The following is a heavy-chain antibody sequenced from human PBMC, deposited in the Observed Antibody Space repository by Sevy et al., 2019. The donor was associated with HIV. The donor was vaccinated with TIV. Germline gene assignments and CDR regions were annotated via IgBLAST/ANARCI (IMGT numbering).Heavy chain of an antibody. J-gene: IGHJ3*02. Sequence: GGSLRLSCAASGFIFNNYAMSWVRQAPGKGLEWVSSISGGADSTFYADSVKRRFTISRENSKNTLYLQMNSLRGEDTAVYYCEKYRVGAMNVFDIWGQGTVVTVSS. D-gene: IGHD1-26*01. CDR1: GFIFNNYA. CDR3: EKYRVGAMNVFDI. CDR2: ISGGADST. V-gene: IGHV3-23*01.